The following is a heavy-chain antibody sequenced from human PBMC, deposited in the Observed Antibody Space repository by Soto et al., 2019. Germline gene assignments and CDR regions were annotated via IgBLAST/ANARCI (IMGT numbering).Heavy chain of an antibody. CDR3: ARVSVLMVYATGYYYYYMDV. V-gene: IGHV3-7*01. Sequence: GGSLRLSCAASGFTFSSYWMSWVRQAPGKGLEWVANIKQDGSEKYYVDSVKGRFTISRDNAKNSLYLQMNSLRAEDTAVYYCARVSVLMVYATGYYYYYMDVWGKGTTVTVSS. CDR2: IKQDGSEK. D-gene: IGHD2-8*01. CDR1: GFTFSSYW. J-gene: IGHJ6*03.